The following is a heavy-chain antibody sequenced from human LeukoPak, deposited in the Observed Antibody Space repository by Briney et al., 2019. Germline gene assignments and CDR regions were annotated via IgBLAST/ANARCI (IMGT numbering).Heavy chain of an antibody. CDR1: GGSFSGYY. D-gene: IGHD3-16*01. V-gene: IGHV4-34*01. CDR3: ARGKGLDY. J-gene: IGHJ4*02. CDR2: INHSGST. Sequence: PSETLSLTCAVYGGSFSGYYWSWIRQPPGKGLEWIGEINHSGSTNYNPSLKSRVTISVDTSKNQFSLKLSSVTAVDTAVYYCARGKGLDYWGQGTLVTVSS.